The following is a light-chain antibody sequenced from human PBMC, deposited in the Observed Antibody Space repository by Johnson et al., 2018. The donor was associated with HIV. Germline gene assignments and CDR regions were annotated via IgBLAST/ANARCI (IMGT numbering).Light chain of an antibody. V-gene: IGLV1-51*01. CDR3: GTLDSSLSVV. CDR1: NSNIGNNY. Sequence: QSVLTQPPSVSAAPGQKVTISCSGSNSNIGNNYVSWYQQLPGTAPKLLIYDNNKRPSGIPDRFSGSKSGTSATLGITGLQTGDEADYYCGTLDSSLSVVFGTGTKVTVL. J-gene: IGLJ1*01. CDR2: DNN.